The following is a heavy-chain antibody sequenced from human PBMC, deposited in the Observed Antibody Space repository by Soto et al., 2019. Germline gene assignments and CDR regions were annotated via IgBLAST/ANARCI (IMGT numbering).Heavy chain of an antibody. Sequence: GASVKVSCKASGGTFGSDAITWARQAPGQGLEWVGRIIPTFGTTNYAQNLQGRVTISADKSTLTSYMELHSLTSDDTALYYCARDRTDSGYYTNWLDPWGQGTQVTVSS. J-gene: IGHJ5*02. CDR1: GGTFGSDA. CDR2: IIPTFGTT. D-gene: IGHD3-22*01. V-gene: IGHV1-69*06. CDR3: ARDRTDSGYYTNWLDP.